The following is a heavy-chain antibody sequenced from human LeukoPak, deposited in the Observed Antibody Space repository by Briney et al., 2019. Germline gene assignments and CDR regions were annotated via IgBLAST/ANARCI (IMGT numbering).Heavy chain of an antibody. CDR3: ARLAYDILTGYSYYYYMDV. CDR2: IYTSGST. D-gene: IGHD3-9*01. V-gene: IGHV4-4*09. J-gene: IGHJ6*03. Sequence: SETLSLTCTVSGDSISSYYWSWIRQPPGKGLEWIGDIYTSGSTNYNPSLKSRVAISVDTSKNQFSLKVSSVTAADTAVYYCARLAYDILTGYSYYYYMDVWGKGTTVTVSS. CDR1: GDSISSYY.